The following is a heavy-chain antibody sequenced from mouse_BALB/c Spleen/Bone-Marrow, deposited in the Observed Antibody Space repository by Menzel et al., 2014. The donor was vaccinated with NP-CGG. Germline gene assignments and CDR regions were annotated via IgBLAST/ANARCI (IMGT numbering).Heavy chain of an antibody. CDR3: AKNYYYGYVAY. V-gene: IGHV4-1*02. Sequence: EVQLQQSGGGLVQPGGSLKLSCAASGFDFSRYWMTWVRQAPGKGLEWIGEINPASSTINYTPSLKDKFIISRDNAKNTLYLQMSKVRPEDTALYYCAKNYYYGYVAYWGQGTLVTVSA. CDR2: INPASSTI. D-gene: IGHD1-2*01. J-gene: IGHJ3*01. CDR1: GFDFSRYW.